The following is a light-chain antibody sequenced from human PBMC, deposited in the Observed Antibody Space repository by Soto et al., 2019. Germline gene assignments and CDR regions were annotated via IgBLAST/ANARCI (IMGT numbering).Light chain of an antibody. V-gene: IGKV1-33*01. J-gene: IGKJ4*01. Sequence: DIQMTQSPSTLSASVGDRVTITCQASQDISNYLNWYQQKPGKAPKLLTYDASNLETGVPSRFSGSGSGTDFTFTISSLQPEDIATYYCQQYDNLPVFGGGTKVDIK. CDR3: QQYDNLPV. CDR2: DAS. CDR1: QDISNY.